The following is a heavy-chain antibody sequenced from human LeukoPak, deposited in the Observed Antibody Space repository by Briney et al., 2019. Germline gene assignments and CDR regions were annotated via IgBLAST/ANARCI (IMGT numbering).Heavy chain of an antibody. J-gene: IGHJ4*02. CDR2: ITSGGAST. Sequence: GGSLRLSCDASGFSISDYYMSWIRQSPGKGLEWISYITSGGASTNYADSVKGRFTISRDKAKNSVALQLNSLRAEDTAVYYCTRQRRGAYYAFDSWGQGTLVTVSS. D-gene: IGHD3-22*01. CDR3: TRQRRGAYYAFDS. V-gene: IGHV3-11*01. CDR1: GFSISDYY.